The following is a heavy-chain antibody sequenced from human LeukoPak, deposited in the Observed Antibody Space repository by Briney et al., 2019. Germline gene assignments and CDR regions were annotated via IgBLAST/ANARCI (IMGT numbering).Heavy chain of an antibody. V-gene: IGHV4-30-2*01. CDR3: ARVRGYSSSPNFDY. CDR1: GGSISSGGYS. D-gene: IGHD6-6*01. J-gene: IGHJ4*02. CDR2: IYHSGST. Sequence: PSETLSLTCAVSGGSISSGGYSWRWIRQPPGKGLEWIGYIYHSGSTYYNPSLKSRVTISVDRSKNQFSLKLSSVTAADTAVYYCARVRGYSSSPNFDYWGQGTVVTVSS.